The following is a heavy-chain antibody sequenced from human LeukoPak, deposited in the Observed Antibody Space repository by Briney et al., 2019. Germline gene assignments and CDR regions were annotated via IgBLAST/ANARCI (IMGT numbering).Heavy chain of an antibody. Sequence: PGGSLRLSCAASGFTFSSNWMSRVRQDPGKGLEWVANIKQDGTEKYYVDSVRGRFTISRDNAKNSLYLQMNSLRAEDTAVYYCASQALRAVDIWGQGTMVTVSS. CDR2: IKQDGTEK. J-gene: IGHJ3*02. CDR1: GFTFSSNW. D-gene: IGHD2-15*01. CDR3: ASQALRAVDI. V-gene: IGHV3-7*05.